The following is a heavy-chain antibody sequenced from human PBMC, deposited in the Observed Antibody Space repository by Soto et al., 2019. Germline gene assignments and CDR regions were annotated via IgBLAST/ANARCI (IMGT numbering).Heavy chain of an antibody. D-gene: IGHD3-22*01. CDR1: GFTFSSNY. Sequence: GGSLRLSCAASGFTFSSNYISWVRQAPGKGLEWVSVIYSGGSTYYADSVKGRFTISRDNSKNTLYLQMNSLRAEDTAVYYCARDRVESGYPEYFQHWGQGTLVTVSS. J-gene: IGHJ1*01. V-gene: IGHV3-53*01. CDR3: ARDRVESGYPEYFQH. CDR2: IYSGGST.